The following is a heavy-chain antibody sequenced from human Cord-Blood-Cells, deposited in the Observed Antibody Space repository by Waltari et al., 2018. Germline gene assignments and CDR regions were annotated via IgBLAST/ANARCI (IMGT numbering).Heavy chain of an antibody. V-gene: IGHV7-4-1*02. D-gene: IGHD6-6*01. CDR3: ARTLAARPGSRDAFDI. CDR1: GYTFTSYA. J-gene: IGHJ3*02. CDR2: INTNTGNP. Sequence: QVQLVQSGSELKKPGASVKVSCTASGYTFTSYAMNWVRQSPGQGLEWMGWINTNTGNPTYAQGFTGLFVFSLDTSVSTAYLQISSLKAEDTAVYYCARTLAARPGSRDAFDIWGQGTMVTVSS.